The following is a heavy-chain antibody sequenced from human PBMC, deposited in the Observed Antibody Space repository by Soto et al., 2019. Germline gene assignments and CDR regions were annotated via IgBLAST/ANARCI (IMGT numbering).Heavy chain of an antibody. Sequence: GSLRLSCGASGFTFSNYGMTWVRQAPGKGLEWVSTISGSGDRAFYADPVKGRFTISRDNSKNTLYLQMNSLSAEDTAMYYCAKEMIPSTLADFFDYWGQGILVTVSS. CDR2: ISGSGDRA. D-gene: IGHD3-16*01. J-gene: IGHJ4*02. CDR3: AKEMIPSTLADFFDY. V-gene: IGHV3-23*01. CDR1: GFTFSNYG.